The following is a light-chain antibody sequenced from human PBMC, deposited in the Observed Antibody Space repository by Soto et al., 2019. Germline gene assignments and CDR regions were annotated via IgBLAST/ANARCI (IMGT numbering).Light chain of an antibody. J-gene: IGKJ3*01. CDR3: QQTSSAPFT. V-gene: IGKV1-39*01. Sequence: DIQMTQPPYSLSAAVGDRVTIACRASQNINTYLNWYQQKPGKAPKLLIFDAASLQSGVPSRFSGGGSRTDFTLTITSLQPEDFATYYCQQTSSAPFTFGPGTKVDIK. CDR1: QNINTY. CDR2: DAA.